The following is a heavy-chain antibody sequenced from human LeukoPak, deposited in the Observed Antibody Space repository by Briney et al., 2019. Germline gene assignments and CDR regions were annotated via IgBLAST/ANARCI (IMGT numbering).Heavy chain of an antibody. J-gene: IGHJ6*03. D-gene: IGHD2-15*01. CDR3: ARQRGSGCSCYRVERLYYMDV. V-gene: IGHV4-4*09. CDR2: IYISVST. CDR1: GDSIHHHC. Sequence: PSETLSLPCTVSGDSIHHHCWSWIGQPPGQALEWIAYIYISVSTNYNPSLKSRASISIDTSKSQLSLKLTSVTAADTGVYYCARQRGSGCSCYRVERLYYMDVWGKGTTVTVSS.